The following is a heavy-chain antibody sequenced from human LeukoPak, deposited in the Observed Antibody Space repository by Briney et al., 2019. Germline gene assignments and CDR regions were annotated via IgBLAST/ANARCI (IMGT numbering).Heavy chain of an antibody. CDR1: GFTFDDYA. J-gene: IGHJ4*02. CDR2: ISWNSGSI. V-gene: IGHV3-9*01. D-gene: IGHD3-10*01. Sequence: GGSLRLSCAASGFTFDDYAMHWVRQAPGKGLEWVSGISWNSGSIGYADSVKGRFTISRDNAKNSLYLQMNSLRAEDTALYYCAKAMVRGVAGFDYWGQGTLVTVSS. CDR3: AKAMVRGVAGFDY.